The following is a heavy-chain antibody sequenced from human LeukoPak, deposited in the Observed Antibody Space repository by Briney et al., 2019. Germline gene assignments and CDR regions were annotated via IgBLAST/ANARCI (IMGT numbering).Heavy chain of an antibody. CDR2: IGAYNGDT. J-gene: IGHJ4*02. CDR3: ARDHLGSCTSTSCYRLDY. D-gene: IGHD2-2*01. CDR1: GYTFTSYS. Sequence: ASVKVSCKASGYTFTSYSISWVRQAPGQGLEWMGWIGAYNGDTNYAQNLQGRVTMTTDKSTTTAYMELRSLRSDDTAMYYCARDHLGSCTSTSCYRLDYWGQGTLVTVSS. V-gene: IGHV1-18*01.